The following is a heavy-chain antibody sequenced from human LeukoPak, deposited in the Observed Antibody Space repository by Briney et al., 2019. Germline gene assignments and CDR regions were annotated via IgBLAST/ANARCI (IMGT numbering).Heavy chain of an antibody. Sequence: GGSLRLSCVVSGFSFGSEAMSWVRQAPGRGLEWVSAISGSGGSTYYADSVKGRFTISRDNSKNTLYLQMNSLRAEDTAVYYCAKTGTPWYYFDYWGQGTLVTVSS. CDR2: ISGSGGST. V-gene: IGHV3-23*01. D-gene: IGHD6-13*01. CDR1: GFSFGSEA. CDR3: AKTGTPWYYFDY. J-gene: IGHJ4*02.